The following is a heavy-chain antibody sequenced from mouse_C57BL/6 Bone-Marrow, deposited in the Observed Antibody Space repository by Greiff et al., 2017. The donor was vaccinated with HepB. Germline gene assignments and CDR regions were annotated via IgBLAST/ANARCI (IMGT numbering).Heavy chain of an antibody. Sequence: EVKLQESGGGLVKPGGSLKLSCAASGFTFSSYAMSWVRQTPEKRLEWVATISDGGSYTYYPDNVKGRFTISRDNAKNNLYLQMSHLKSEDTAMYYCARAFYYIFWYFDVWGTGTTVTVSS. V-gene: IGHV5-4*03. CDR3: ARAFYYIFWYFDV. CDR1: GFTFSSYA. D-gene: IGHD2-1*01. J-gene: IGHJ1*03. CDR2: ISDGGSYT.